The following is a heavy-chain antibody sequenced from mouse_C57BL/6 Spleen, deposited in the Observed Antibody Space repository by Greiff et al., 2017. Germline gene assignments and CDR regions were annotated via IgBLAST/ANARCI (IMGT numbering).Heavy chain of an antibody. Sequence: EVQRVESGGGLVKPGGSLKLSCAASGFTFSDYGMHWVRQAPEKGLEWVAYISSGSSTIYYADPVKGRFTISRDNAKHTLFLQKTSLRSEDTAMYYCARARVYAMDYWGQGTSDTVSS. CDR3: ARARVYAMDY. CDR2: ISSGSSTI. CDR1: GFTFSDYG. V-gene: IGHV5-17*01. D-gene: IGHD5-1*01. J-gene: IGHJ4*01.